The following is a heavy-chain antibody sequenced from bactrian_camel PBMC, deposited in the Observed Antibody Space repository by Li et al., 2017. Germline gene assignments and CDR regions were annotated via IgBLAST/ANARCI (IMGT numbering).Heavy chain of an antibody. CDR2: ITGGDSTTYTT. Sequence: VQLVESGGDSVQAGESLRLSCAASGFTFDDYAMGWIRQAPGKGLEWVSSITGGDSTTYTTYYGNSVKGLFTISKDSAKDTLYLQMNSLKPEDTAMYYCAADECWGGSLMPGVFGYWGQGTQVTVS. J-gene: IGHJ4*01. D-gene: IGHD1*01. V-gene: IGHV3-1*01. CDR3: AADECWGGSLMPGVFGY. CDR1: GFTFDDYA.